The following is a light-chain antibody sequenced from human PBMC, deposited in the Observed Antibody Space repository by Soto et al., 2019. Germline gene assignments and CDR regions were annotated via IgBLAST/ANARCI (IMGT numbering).Light chain of an antibody. V-gene: IGKV4-1*01. J-gene: IGKJ1*01. CDR1: QSVLYSSNNKNY. CDR2: WAS. Sequence: DIVMTQSPDSLAVSLGERATINCKSSQSVLYSSNNKNYLAWYQQKPGQPPKLLTYWASIRESGVPERFSGSGSGTDFTLTISSLQAEDVAVYYCQQYYSTPRTFGQGTKVEIK. CDR3: QQYYSTPRT.